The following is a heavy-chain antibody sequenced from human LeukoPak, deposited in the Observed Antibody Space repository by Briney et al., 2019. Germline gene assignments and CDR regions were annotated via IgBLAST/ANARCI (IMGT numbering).Heavy chain of an antibody. J-gene: IGHJ4*02. CDR1: GFTFSSYE. D-gene: IGHD3-22*01. V-gene: IGHV3-48*03. CDR2: ISSSGSTI. CDR3: ARDNYDSSGYYFD. Sequence: PGGSLRLSCAASGFTFSSYEMNWVRQAPGKGLEWVSYISSSGSTIYYADSVKGRFTISRDNAKNSLYLQMNSLRAEDTDVYYCARDNYDSSGYYFDWGQGTLVTVSS.